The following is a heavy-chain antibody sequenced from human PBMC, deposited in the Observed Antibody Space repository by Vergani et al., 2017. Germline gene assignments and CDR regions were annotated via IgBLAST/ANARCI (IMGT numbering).Heavy chain of an antibody. Sequence: QVQLVESGGGVVQPGRSLRLSCAASGFTFSSYGMHWVRQAPGKGLEWVAVIWYDGSNKYYVDSVKGRFTISRDNAKNSLYLQMNSLRAEDTAMYYCATDQRGIAATGTLDFGYWGQGTLVTVSS. D-gene: IGHD6-13*01. CDR2: IWYDGSNK. J-gene: IGHJ4*02. V-gene: IGHV3-33*01. CDR1: GFTFSSYG. CDR3: ATDQRGIAATGTLDFGY.